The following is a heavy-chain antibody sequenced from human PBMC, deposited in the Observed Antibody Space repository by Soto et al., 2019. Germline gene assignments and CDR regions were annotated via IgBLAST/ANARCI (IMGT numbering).Heavy chain of an antibody. D-gene: IGHD3-3*01. CDR1: GYTFTSYG. CDR3: ARVGLYDFWSGYSNWFDP. J-gene: IGHJ5*02. CDR2: ISAYNGNT. Sequence: SVKDSCKASGYTFTSYGISWVRQAPGPGLEWMGWISAYNGNTNYAQKLQGRVTMTTDTSTSTAYMELRSLRSDDTAVYYCARVGLYDFWSGYSNWFDPWGQGTLVTVSS. V-gene: IGHV1-18*01.